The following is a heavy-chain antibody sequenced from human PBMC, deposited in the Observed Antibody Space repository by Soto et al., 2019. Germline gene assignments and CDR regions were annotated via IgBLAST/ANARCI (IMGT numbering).Heavy chain of an antibody. CDR3: ARGGYYDSSGYYFDY. J-gene: IGHJ4*02. CDR2: INHSGST. CDR1: GGSFSGYY. Sequence: SETLSLTCAVYGGSFSGYYWSWIRQPPGKGLEWIGEINHSGSTNYNPSLKSRVTISVDTSKNQFSLKMSSVTAADTAVYYCARGGYYDSSGYYFDYWGQGTRVTVSS. V-gene: IGHV4-34*01. D-gene: IGHD3-22*01.